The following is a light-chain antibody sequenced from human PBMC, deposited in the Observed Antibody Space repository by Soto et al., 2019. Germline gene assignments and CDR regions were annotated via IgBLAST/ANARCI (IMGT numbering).Light chain of an antibody. V-gene: IGKV1-5*03. Sequence: GDRVTITCRASHSIATSLAWYQQRPGRAPKLLIYKVSTLDSGVPSRFSGSGSVTEFTLTISSLQPDDFATYYCQQYDTYFPTFGQGTKVEIK. CDR1: HSIATS. J-gene: IGKJ1*01. CDR2: KVS. CDR3: QQYDTYFPT.